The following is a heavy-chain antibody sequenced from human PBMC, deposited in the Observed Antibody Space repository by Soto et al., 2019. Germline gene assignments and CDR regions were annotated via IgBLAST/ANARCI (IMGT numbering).Heavy chain of an antibody. CDR1: EFSFGGYA. CDR3: AKGARGYSPATMDV. Sequence: GGSLRLSCAASEFSFGGYAMSWVRQAPGKGLEWVSGISGSGGTTFYADSVKGRFTISRDNSESTLYLQMNSLRAEDTAVYYCAKGARGYSPATMDVWGQGTTVTVSS. V-gene: IGHV3-23*01. CDR2: ISGSGGTT. J-gene: IGHJ6*02. D-gene: IGHD5-18*01.